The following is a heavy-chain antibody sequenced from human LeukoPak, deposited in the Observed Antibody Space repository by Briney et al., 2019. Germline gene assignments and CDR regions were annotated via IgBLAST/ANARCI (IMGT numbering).Heavy chain of an antibody. J-gene: IGHJ4*02. Sequence: PEGSLRLSCAASGFTFSSYGMHWVRQAPGKGLEWVAVISYDGSNKYYADSVKGRFTISRDNSKNTLYLQMNSLRAEDTAVYYCAKNQEDKAMGDWGQGTLVTVSS. V-gene: IGHV3-30*18. CDR1: GFTFSSYG. CDR3: AKNQEDKAMGD. D-gene: IGHD5-18*01. CDR2: ISYDGSNK.